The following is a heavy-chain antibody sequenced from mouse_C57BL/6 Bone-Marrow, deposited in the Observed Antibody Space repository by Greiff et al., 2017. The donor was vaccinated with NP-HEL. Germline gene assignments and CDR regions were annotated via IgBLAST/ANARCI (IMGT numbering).Heavy chain of an antibody. D-gene: IGHD1-1*01. CDR1: GYTFTSYG. Sequence: VQRVESGAELARPGASVKLSCKASGYTFTSYGISWVKQRTGQGLEWIGEIYPRSGNTYYNEKFKGKATLTADKSSSTAYMELRSLTSEDSAVYFGAREYYGSRRAPYAMDYWGQGTSVTVSS. CDR2: IYPRSGNT. V-gene: IGHV1-81*01. J-gene: IGHJ4*01. CDR3: AREYYGSRRAPYAMDY.